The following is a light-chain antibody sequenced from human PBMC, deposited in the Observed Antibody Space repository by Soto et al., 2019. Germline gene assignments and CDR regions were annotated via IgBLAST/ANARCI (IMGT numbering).Light chain of an antibody. V-gene: IGLV2-8*01. J-gene: IGLJ1*01. Sequence: QSVLTQPPSASGSPGQSVTISCTGTSSDVGAYNSVSWYQQYPGKAPKVVIYLVTQRPSGVPDRFSGSKSGNTASLTVSRLQAEDEADYYCSSYAGNNNLIFGAGTKVTVL. CDR1: SSDVGAYNS. CDR3: SSYAGNNNLI. CDR2: LVT.